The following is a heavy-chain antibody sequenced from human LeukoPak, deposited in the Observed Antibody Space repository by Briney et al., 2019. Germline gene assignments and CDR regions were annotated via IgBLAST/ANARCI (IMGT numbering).Heavy chain of an antibody. CDR3: ASELAAAGTGEGYGMDV. CDR1: GFTFSDYY. J-gene: IGHJ6*02. Sequence: GGPLRLSCAASGFTFSDYYMSWIRQAPGKGLEWVSYISSSGSTIYYADSVKGRFTISRDNAKNSLYLQMNSLRAEDTAVYYCASELAAAGTGEGYGMDVWGQGTTVTVSS. CDR2: ISSSGSTI. V-gene: IGHV3-11*01. D-gene: IGHD6-13*01.